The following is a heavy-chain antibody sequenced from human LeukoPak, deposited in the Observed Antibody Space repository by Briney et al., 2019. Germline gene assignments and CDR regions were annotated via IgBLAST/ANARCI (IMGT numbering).Heavy chain of an antibody. D-gene: IGHD2-21*02. CDR2: IYSGGST. V-gene: IGHV3-66*02. CDR1: GFTVSSNY. CDR3: ARDGGDDYYYYGMDV. J-gene: IGHJ6*02. Sequence: GGSLRLSCAASGFTVSSNYMSWVRQAPGKGLEWVSVIYSGGSTYYADSVKGRPTISRDNSKNTLYLQMSSLRAEDTAVYYCARDGGDDYYYYGMDVWGQGTTVTVSS.